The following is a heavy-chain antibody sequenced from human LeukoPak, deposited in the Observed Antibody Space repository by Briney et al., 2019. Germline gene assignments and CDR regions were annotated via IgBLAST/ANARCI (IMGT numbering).Heavy chain of an antibody. CDR2: IFRTGNT. V-gene: IGHV4-30-2*01. CDR3: ARGFSDYPYYFDN. J-gene: IGHJ4*01. CDR1: GGSISSDTYS. Sequence: KASQTLSLTCTVSGGSISSDTYSYNWIRQPPGKGLEWIGYIFRTGNTYYSPSLKSRVTVAIDMSKKQFSLRLSSVTAADTAVYYCARGFSDYPYYFDNWGLGTLVTVSS. D-gene: IGHD4-17*01.